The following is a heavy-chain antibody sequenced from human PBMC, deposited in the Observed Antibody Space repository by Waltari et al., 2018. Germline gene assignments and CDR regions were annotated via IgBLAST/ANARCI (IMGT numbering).Heavy chain of an antibody. CDR1: GYTFTGYY. V-gene: IGHV1-2*06. CDR3: ASSKDVLRFLEWLLSPFDY. Sequence: QVQLVQSGAEVKKPGASVKVSCKASGYTFTGYYLHWVRQAPGQGLEWMGRINPNSGGTNYAQKFQGRVTMTRDTSISTAYMELSRLRSDDTAVYYCASSKDVLRFLEWLLSPFDYWGQGTLVTVSS. J-gene: IGHJ4*02. CDR2: INPNSGGT. D-gene: IGHD3-3*01.